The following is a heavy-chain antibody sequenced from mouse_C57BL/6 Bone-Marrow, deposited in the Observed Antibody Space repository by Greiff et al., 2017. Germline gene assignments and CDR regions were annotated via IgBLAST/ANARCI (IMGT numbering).Heavy chain of an antibody. J-gene: IGHJ3*01. D-gene: IGHD2-4*01. CDR1: GYTFTTYP. V-gene: IGHV1-47*01. CDR2: FHPYNDDT. CDR3: ARGDYDEAWFAY. Sequence: QVQLKESGAELVKPGASVKMSCKASGYTFTTYPIEWMKQNHGKSLEWIGNFHPYNDDTKYNEKFKGKATLTVEKSSSTVYLELSRLTSDDSAVYYCARGDYDEAWFAYWGQGTLVTVSA.